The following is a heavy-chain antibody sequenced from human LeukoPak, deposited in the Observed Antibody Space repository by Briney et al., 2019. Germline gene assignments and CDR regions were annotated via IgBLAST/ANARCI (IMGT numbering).Heavy chain of an antibody. Sequence: SVKVSCKASGYTFTSYGISWVRQAPGQGLEWMGRIIPILGIANYAQKFQGRVTITADKSTSTAYMELSSLRSEDTAVYYCARGDHCSSTSCYIAYYYYGMDVWGQGTTVTVSS. CDR2: IIPILGIA. CDR1: GYTFTSYG. V-gene: IGHV1-69*04. D-gene: IGHD2-2*02. J-gene: IGHJ6*02. CDR3: ARGDHCSSTSCYIAYYYYGMDV.